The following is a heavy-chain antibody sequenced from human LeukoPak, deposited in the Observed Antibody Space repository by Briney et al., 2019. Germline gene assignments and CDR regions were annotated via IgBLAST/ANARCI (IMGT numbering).Heavy chain of an antibody. CDR3: ARGHYYYGSGSYYVHDY. J-gene: IGHJ4*02. V-gene: IGHV1-46*01. Sequence: GASVKVSCKASEYTFTSYYMHWVRQAPGQGLEWMGIINPSGGSTSYAQKFQGRVTMTRDTSTSTVYMELSSLRSEDTAVYYCARGHYYYGSGSYYVHDYWGQGTLVTVSS. D-gene: IGHD3-10*01. CDR1: EYTFTSYY. CDR2: INPSGGST.